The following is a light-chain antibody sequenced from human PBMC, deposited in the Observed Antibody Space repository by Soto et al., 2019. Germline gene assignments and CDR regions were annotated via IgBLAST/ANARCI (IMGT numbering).Light chain of an antibody. CDR2: GAS. Sequence: EIVMTQSPATLSLSPGERATLSCRASQSVNSNYLSWYQQKPGQAPSLLISGASTRATDIPARFSGSGSGTDFTLTISSLQPEDFAVYYCQQDYNLPLTFGQGARLEI. CDR1: QSVNSNY. J-gene: IGKJ5*01. CDR3: QQDYNLPLT. V-gene: IGKV3D-7*01.